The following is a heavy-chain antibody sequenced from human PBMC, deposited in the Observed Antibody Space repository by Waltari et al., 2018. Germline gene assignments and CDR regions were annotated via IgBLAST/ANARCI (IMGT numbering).Heavy chain of an antibody. CDR3: SVSLNS. Sequence: EVQLVESGGGLVQPGGSLRLSCAASGFNFNNYWMDWVRQAPGKGLEWVANIKHDGTESHCVGSVKGRFTVSRDNAHNLLYLQMDSLRVEDTAVYYCSVSLNSWGQGTLVTVSS. CDR2: IKHDGTES. V-gene: IGHV3-7*01. J-gene: IGHJ4*02. CDR1: GFNFNNYW.